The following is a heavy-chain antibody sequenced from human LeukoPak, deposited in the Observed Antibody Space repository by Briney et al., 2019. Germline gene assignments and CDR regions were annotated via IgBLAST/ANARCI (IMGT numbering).Heavy chain of an antibody. CDR1: GFTFSSYA. V-gene: IGHV3-23*01. J-gene: IGHJ4*02. D-gene: IGHD6-13*01. Sequence: GGSLRLSYAASGFTFSSYAMSWVRQAPGKGLEWVSAISGSGGSTYYADSVKGRFTISRDNSKNTLYLQMNSLRAEDTAVYYCAKEVWYSSSWYYFDYWGQGTLVTVSS. CDR2: ISGSGGST. CDR3: AKEVWYSSSWYYFDY.